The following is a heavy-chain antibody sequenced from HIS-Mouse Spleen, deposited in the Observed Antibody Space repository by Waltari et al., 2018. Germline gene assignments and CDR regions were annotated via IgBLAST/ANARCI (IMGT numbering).Heavy chain of an antibody. D-gene: IGHD1-7*01. V-gene: IGHV4-34*01. CDR3: AGYNWNYGTDY. J-gene: IGHJ4*02. Sequence: QGQLQQWGAGWLMPSETLCLTCAGCAGSLRGYYWSWIRQPPGKGLEWIGEINHSGSTNYNPSLKSRVTISVDTSKNQFSLKLSSVTAADTAVYYCAGYNWNYGTDYWGQGTLVTVSS. CDR2: INHSGST. CDR1: AGSLRGYY.